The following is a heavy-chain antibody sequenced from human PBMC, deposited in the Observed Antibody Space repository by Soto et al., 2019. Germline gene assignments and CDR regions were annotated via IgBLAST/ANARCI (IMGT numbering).Heavy chain of an antibody. V-gene: IGHV4-59*01. D-gene: IGHD6-13*01. J-gene: IGHJ3*01. CDR1: GGSISSYY. CDR3: ARDRIAADGTEVAFDF. Sequence: QVQLQESGPGLVKPSETLSLSCTVSGGSISSYYWSWIRQPPGKGLEWIAYIDYSGSIKYNPSLKSRVPISLDTSKNQISLKLSSVTAADTAIYYCARDRIAADGTEVAFDFWGQGTMVTVSS. CDR2: IDYSGSI.